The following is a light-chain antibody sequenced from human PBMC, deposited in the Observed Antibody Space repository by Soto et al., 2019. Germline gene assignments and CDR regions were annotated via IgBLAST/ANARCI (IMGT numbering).Light chain of an antibody. CDR1: SSDVGSYNL. V-gene: IGLV2-23*01. J-gene: IGLJ2*01. CDR3: CSYAGSSTLV. CDR2: EGS. Sequence: QPALTQPASVSGSPGQSITISCTGTSSDVGSYNLVSWYQQHPGKAPKLMIYEGSKRPSGVSNLFSGSKSGNTASLTISGLQAEDEADYYCCSYAGSSTLVFGGGTKVTFL.